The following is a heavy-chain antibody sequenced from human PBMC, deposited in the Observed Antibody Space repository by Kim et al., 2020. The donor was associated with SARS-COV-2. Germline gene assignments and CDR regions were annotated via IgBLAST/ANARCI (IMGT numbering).Heavy chain of an antibody. V-gene: IGHV3-7*01. CDR3: VREDWNYDFDI. J-gene: IGHJ3*02. D-gene: IGHD1-7*01. CDR2: MNKDGSEK. Sequence: GGSLRLSCVGSGFTFSNYWMSWVRQAPGKGLEWVANMNKDGSEKYHVDSVEGRFTISRDNAKNTLYLQMDSLRVEDTAMYYCVREDWNYDFDIWGQGTMV. CDR1: GFTFSNYW.